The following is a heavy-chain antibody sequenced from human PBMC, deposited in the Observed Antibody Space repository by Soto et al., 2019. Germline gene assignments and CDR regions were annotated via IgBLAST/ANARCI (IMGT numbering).Heavy chain of an antibody. CDR2: ISYDGSNK. J-gene: IGHJ6*03. CDR1: GFTFSDYS. V-gene: IGHV3-30*18. Sequence: GGSLRLSCAASGFTFSDYSMNWVRQAPGKGLEWVAVISYDGSNKYYADSVKGRFTISRDNSKNTLYLQMNSLRAEDTAVYYYAKKVSSGWFRYYYYMDVWGKGTTVTVSS. D-gene: IGHD6-19*01. CDR3: AKKVSSGWFRYYYYMDV.